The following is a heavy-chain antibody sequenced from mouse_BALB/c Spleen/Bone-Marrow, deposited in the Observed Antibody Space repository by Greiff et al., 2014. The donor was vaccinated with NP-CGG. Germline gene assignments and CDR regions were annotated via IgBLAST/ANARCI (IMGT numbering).Heavy chain of an antibody. CDR2: IRSKSNNYAT. CDR3: VRQALYGNYLYAMDY. V-gene: IGHV10-1*02. D-gene: IGHD2-1*01. CDR1: GFTFNIYA. Sequence: EVKLMESGGGLVQPKGSLKLSCAASGFTFNIYAMNWVRQAPGKGLEWVARIRSKSNNYATYYADSVKDRFTISRDDSQSTLYLQMNNLKTEDTAMYYCVRQALYGNYLYAMDYWGQGTSVTVSS. J-gene: IGHJ4*01.